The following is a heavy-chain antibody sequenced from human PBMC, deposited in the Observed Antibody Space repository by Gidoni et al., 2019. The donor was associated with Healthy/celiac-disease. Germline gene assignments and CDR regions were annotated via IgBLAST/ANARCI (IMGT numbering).Heavy chain of an antibody. CDR1: GYTFTRYG. CDR3: ARWSNWPLYGMDV. Sequence: QVQLVQYGAEVKKPGAAVRVSCKASGYTFTRYGIRWVQPAPGQGLEWMGWISAYNGNTNYAQKLQGRVTMTTDTSTSTAYMELRSLRSDDPAVYYCARWSNWPLYGMDVWGQGTTVTVSS. D-gene: IGHD1-20*01. CDR2: ISAYNGNT. J-gene: IGHJ6*02. V-gene: IGHV1-18*04.